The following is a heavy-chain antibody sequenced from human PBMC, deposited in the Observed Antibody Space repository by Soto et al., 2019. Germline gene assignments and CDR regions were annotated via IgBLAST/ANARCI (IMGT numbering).Heavy chain of an antibody. V-gene: IGHV4-34*01. J-gene: IGHJ1*01. D-gene: IGHD2-15*01. CDR3: ARRTVHCSGGSCYSEYFQH. CDR1: GGSFSGHY. CDR2: INHSGST. Sequence: PSETLSLTCAVYGGSFSGHYWSWIRQPPGKGLEWIGEINHSGSTNYNPSLKSRVTISVDTSKNQFSLKLSSVTAADTAVYYCARRTVHCSGGSCYSEYFQHWGQGTLVTVSS.